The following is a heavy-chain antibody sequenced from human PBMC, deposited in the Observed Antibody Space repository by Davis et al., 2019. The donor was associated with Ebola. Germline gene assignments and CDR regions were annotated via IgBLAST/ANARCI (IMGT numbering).Heavy chain of an antibody. D-gene: IGHD6-19*01. J-gene: IGHJ4*02. CDR3: AREAVASSEFDY. CDR2: IYPGDSET. Sequence: GESLKISCEASGYSFSSYWIGWVRQMPGKGLELMGVIYPGDSETRYSPSFEGQVTISVDKSINTAYLQWSSLKASDTAMYYCAREAVASSEFDYWGQGTLVTVSS. CDR1: GYSFSSYW. V-gene: IGHV5-51*01.